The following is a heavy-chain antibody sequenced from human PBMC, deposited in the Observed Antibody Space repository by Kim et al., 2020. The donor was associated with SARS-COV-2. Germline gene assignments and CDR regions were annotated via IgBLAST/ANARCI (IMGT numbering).Heavy chain of an antibody. J-gene: IGHJ3*02. CDR2: ISAYNGNT. CDR3: ARYYYDGQGLLHDAFDI. CDR1: GYTFTSYG. D-gene: IGHD3-22*01. V-gene: IGHV1-18*01. Sequence: ASVKVSCKASGYTFTSYGISWVRQAPGQGLEWMGWISAYNGNTNYAQKLQGRVTMTTDTSTSTAYMELRSLRSDDTAVYYCARYYYDGQGLLHDAFDIWGQGTMVTVSS.